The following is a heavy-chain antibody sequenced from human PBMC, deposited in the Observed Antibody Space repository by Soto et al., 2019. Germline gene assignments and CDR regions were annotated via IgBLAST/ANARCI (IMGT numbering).Heavy chain of an antibody. CDR2: IDNGGNT. CDR3: VKRSLLMAPT. J-gene: IGHJ4*02. V-gene: IGHV4-39*01. CDR1: GRTFNINADF. Sequence: SETLSLTCTVSGRTFNINADFWYLAWIRQPPGKRPEWIGSIDNGGNTHYNAPLKSRVIISADTSKNQFSLRLHSVTAADTAVYYCVKRSLLMAPTWCQGIQVTVS. D-gene: IGHD1-26*01.